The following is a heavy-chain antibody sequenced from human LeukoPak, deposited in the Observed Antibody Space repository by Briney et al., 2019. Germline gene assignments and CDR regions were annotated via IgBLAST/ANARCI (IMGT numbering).Heavy chain of an antibody. CDR1: GYSISSGYY. CDR3: ARLGIVGAITLDY. Sequence: SETLSLTCTVSGYSISSGYYWGWIRQPPGKGLEWIGSIYYSGSTYYNPSLKSRVTISVDTSKNQFSLKLSSVTAADTAVYYCARLGIVGAITLDYWGQGTLVTVSS. J-gene: IGHJ4*02. V-gene: IGHV4-38-2*02. CDR2: IYYSGST. D-gene: IGHD1-26*01.